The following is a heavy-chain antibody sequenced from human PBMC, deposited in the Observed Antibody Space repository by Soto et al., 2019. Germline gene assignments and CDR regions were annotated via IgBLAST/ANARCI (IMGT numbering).Heavy chain of an antibody. V-gene: IGHV1-18*01. CDR1: GYTFTKYG. D-gene: IGHD6-13*01. J-gene: IGHJ4*02. CDR2: ISGYNSNT. CDR3: AREVASAGGEYDY. Sequence: QVQLVQSAAEVKNPGDSVKVACKASGYTFTKYGIGWVRQAPGQGLEWMGWISGYNSNTNYAQNLQGRVTMTTDTSTSTGYMELRGLRSDDTAVYYCAREVASAGGEYDYWGQGTLVTVSS.